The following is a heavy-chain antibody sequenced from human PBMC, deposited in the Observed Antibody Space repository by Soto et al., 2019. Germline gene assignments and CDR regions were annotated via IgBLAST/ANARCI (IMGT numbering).Heavy chain of an antibody. CDR2: ISGSGGST. CDR3: AKDRAYYGSRLDLDY. CDR1: GFTFSSYA. V-gene: IGHV3-23*01. J-gene: IGHJ4*02. D-gene: IGHD3-22*01. Sequence: PGGSLRLSCAASGFTFSSYAMSWVRQAPGKGLEWVSAISGSGGSTYYADSVKGRFTISRDNSKNTLYLQMNSLRAEDTAVYYCAKDRAYYGSRLDLDYWGQGTLVTVSS.